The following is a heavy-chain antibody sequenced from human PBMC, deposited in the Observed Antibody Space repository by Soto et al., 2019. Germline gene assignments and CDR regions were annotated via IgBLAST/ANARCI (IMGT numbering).Heavy chain of an antibody. J-gene: IGHJ6*02. Sequence: SETLSLTCTVSGGSISSYYWSWIRQPAGKGLEWIGRIYTSGSTNYNPSLKSRVTMSVDTSTNQFSLKLSSVTAADTAVYYCARDGYCSSTSCAYYYYGMDVWGQGTTVTVSS. D-gene: IGHD2-2*03. V-gene: IGHV4-4*07. CDR3: ARDGYCSSTSCAYYYYGMDV. CDR2: IYTSGST. CDR1: GGSISSYY.